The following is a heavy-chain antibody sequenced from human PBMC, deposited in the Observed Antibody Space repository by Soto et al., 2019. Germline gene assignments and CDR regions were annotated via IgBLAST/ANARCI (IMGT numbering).Heavy chain of an antibody. CDR2: IYYSGST. CDR1: GGSISSYY. Sequence: SETLSLTCTVSGGSISSYYWSWIRQPPGKGLEWIGYIYYSGSTNYNPSLKSRVTISVDTSKNQFSLKLSSVTAADTAVYYCAREVSPLAFDIWGQGTVVTVSS. V-gene: IGHV4-59*01. D-gene: IGHD1-20*01. J-gene: IGHJ3*02. CDR3: AREVSPLAFDI.